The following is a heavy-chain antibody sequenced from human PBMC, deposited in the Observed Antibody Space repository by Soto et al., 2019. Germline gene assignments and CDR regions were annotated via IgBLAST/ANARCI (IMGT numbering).Heavy chain of an antibody. CDR3: ATDGAACPYTNYYYYMDV. J-gene: IGHJ6*03. Sequence: ASVKVSCKVSGYTLTELSMHWVRQAPGKGLEWMGGFDPEDGETIYAQKFQGRVTMTEDTSTDTAYMELSSLRSEDTAVYYCATDGAACPYTNYYYYMDVWGKGTTVTVSS. CDR1: GYTLTELS. D-gene: IGHD6-6*01. CDR2: FDPEDGET. V-gene: IGHV1-24*01.